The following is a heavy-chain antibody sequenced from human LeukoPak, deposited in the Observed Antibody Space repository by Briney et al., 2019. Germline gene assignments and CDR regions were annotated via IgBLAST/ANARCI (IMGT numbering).Heavy chain of an antibody. CDR1: GGTFSSYA. CDR3: ARGRKQLWPPGARVPFDD. D-gene: IGHD5-18*01. V-gene: IGHV1-69*13. CDR2: IIPIFGTA. J-gene: IGHJ4*02. Sequence: SVKVSCKASGGTFSSYAISWVRQAPGQGLEWMGGIIPIFGTANYAQKFQGRVTITADESTSTAYMELSSLRSEDTAVYYCARGRKQLWPPGARVPFDDWGQGTLVTVSS.